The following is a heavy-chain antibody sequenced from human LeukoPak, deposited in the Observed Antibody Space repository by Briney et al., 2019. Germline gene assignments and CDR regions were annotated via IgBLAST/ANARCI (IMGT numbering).Heavy chain of an antibody. CDR3: AKDVKAGSGDYYFDY. D-gene: IGHD3-3*01. CDR2: VSVSGGST. V-gene: IGHV3-23*01. J-gene: IGHJ4*02. CDR1: GFTFSRYA. Sequence: GGSLRLSCAASGFTFSRYALNWARQAPGKGLEWVSTVSVSGGSTYYADSVKGRFTISRDNSENTLYLQMYSLRAEDTAVYYCAKDVKAGSGDYYFDYWGQGTLVTVSS.